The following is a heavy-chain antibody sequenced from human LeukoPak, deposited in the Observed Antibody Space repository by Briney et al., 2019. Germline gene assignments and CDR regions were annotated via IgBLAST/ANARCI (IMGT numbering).Heavy chain of an antibody. CDR2: IDYSGST. CDR1: GGSISSYY. D-gene: IGHD3-3*01. V-gene: IGHV4-59*01. Sequence: PSETLSLTCTVSGGSISSYYWSWIRQPPGKGLEWIGYIDYSGSTNYNPSLKSRVTISVDTPKNQFSLKLSSVTAADTAVYYCARGLTYYDFWSGYYAPPPFYGMDVWGQGTTVTVSS. CDR3: ARGLTYYDFWSGYYAPPPFYGMDV. J-gene: IGHJ6*02.